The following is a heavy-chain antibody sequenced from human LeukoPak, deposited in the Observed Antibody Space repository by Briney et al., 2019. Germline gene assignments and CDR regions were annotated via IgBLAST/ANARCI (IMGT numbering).Heavy chain of an antibody. Sequence: ASVKVSCKASGYTFTGYYMHWVRQAPGQGLEWMGWINPNSGGTNYAQKFQGRVTMTRDTSISTAYMELSRLRSEDTAVYYCARGGLYYVWDAFDIWGQGTMVTVSS. J-gene: IGHJ3*02. CDR2: INPNSGGT. D-gene: IGHD3-16*01. CDR1: GYTFTGYY. V-gene: IGHV1-2*02. CDR3: ARGGLYYVWDAFDI.